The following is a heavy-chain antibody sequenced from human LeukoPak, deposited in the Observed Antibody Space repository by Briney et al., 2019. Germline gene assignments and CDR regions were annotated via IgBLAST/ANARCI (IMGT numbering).Heavy chain of an antibody. CDR3: ARGDFQFDY. J-gene: IGHJ4*02. CDR2: IYYSGST. D-gene: IGHD3-3*01. CDR1: GGSFSGYY. V-gene: IGHV4-59*01. Sequence: SETLSLTCAVYGGSFSGYYWSWIRQPPGKGLEWIGYIYYSGSTNYNPSLKSRVTVSADTSKNQFSLKLSSVTAADTAVYYCARGDFQFDYWGQGTLVTVSS.